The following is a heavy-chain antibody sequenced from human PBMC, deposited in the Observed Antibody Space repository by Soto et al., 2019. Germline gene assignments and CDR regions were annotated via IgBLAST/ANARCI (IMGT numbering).Heavy chain of an antibody. V-gene: IGHV4-4*07. CDR1: GGSVTSHH. CDR3: ARTMTTGRIGWFDP. Sequence: PSETLSLTCFVSGGSVTSHHWSWIRQPAGKGLEWIGRIYTSGSTNYNPSLKSRVTMSVDTSKNQFSLKLSSVTAADTAVYYCARTMTTGRIGWFDPWGQGTLVTVSS. CDR2: IYTSGST. D-gene: IGHD4-4*01. J-gene: IGHJ5*02.